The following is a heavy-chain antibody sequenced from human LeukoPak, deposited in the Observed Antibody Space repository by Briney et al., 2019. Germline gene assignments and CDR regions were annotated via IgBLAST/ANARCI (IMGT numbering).Heavy chain of an antibody. V-gene: IGHV3-23*01. CDR3: AKNYYDSSGYYYHFDY. J-gene: IGHJ4*02. Sequence: GGSLRLSCAASGFTFRSYAMSWVRQAPGKGLEWVSAISGSGGSTYYADSVKGGFTISRDNSKNTLYLQMNSLRAEDTAVYYCAKNYYDSSGYYYHFDYWGQGTLVTVSA. CDR1: GFTFRSYA. CDR2: ISGSGGST. D-gene: IGHD3-22*01.